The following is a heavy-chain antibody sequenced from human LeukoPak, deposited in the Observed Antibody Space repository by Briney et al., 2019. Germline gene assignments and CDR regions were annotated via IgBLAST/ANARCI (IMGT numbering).Heavy chain of an antibody. CDR2: ISHSEGT. Sequence: SETLSLTCGVFGVSINDYYWSWIRQSPGKGLEWIGEISHSEGTRYNPSLESRVTMSVGTSENKLSLKLIFVTAADTAVYYCARIRCGHSASLCYNHWGLGTLVTVSS. J-gene: IGHJ4*02. D-gene: IGHD2-21*01. V-gene: IGHV4-34*01. CDR3: ARIRCGHSASLCYNH. CDR1: GVSINDYY.